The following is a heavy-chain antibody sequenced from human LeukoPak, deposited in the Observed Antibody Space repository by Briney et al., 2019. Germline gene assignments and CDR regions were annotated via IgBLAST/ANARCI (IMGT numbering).Heavy chain of an antibody. CDR3: ARRYCSSTSCTFDY. D-gene: IGHD2-2*01. CDR1: GFTFNSYE. CDR2: ISSSGSTI. J-gene: IGHJ4*02. V-gene: IGHV3-48*03. Sequence: PGGSLRLSCAASGFTFNSYEMNWVRQAPGRGLEWISYISSSGSTIYYADSVKGRFTISRDNAKNSLYPQMNGLRAEDTAVYYCARRYCSSTSCTFDYWGQGTLVTVSS.